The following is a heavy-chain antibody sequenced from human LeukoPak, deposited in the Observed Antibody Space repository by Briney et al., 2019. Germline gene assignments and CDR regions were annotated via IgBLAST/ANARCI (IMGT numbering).Heavy chain of an antibody. CDR3: AREERAIAALGRGALDY. D-gene: IGHD6-13*01. CDR1: GYTFTTYF. V-gene: IGHV1-46*01. Sequence: ASVKVSCKASGYTFTTYFIHWVRQAPGQGLGWMGIINISSGTTTNAQKFQGRVTMTRDTSTGIVYMELSSLRSDDTAVYYCAREERAIAALGRGALDYWGQGTLVTVSS. J-gene: IGHJ4*02. CDR2: INISSGTT.